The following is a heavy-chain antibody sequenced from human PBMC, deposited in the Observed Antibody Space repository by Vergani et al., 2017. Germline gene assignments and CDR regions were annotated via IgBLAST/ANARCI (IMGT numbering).Heavy chain of an antibody. V-gene: IGHV3-11*01. J-gene: IGHJ6*02. CDR2: ISSSGSTI. D-gene: IGHD3-22*01. CDR1: GFTFSDYY. CDR3: ARKHICKYYDSSDYYYMGDNYGMDV. Sequence: QVQLVESGGGLVKPGGSLRLSCAASGFTFSDYYMSWIRQAPGKGLEWVSYISSSGSTIYYADSVKGRFTISKDNAKNSLYLQMNSLRAEDTAVYYCARKHICKYYDSSDYYYMGDNYGMDVWSQGTTVTVSS.